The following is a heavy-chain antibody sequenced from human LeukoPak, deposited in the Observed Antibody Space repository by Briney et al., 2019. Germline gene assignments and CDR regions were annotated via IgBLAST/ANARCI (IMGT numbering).Heavy chain of an antibody. D-gene: IGHD3-10*02. Sequence: SETLSLTCVVSGGSISAYYWNWIRQPAGKGLEWIGRLHSSGETTSNPSLMSRASMSLDTSRTHFTLKLTSVTAADTAIYYCAAMFGESSDFDHWGQGTLVTVSS. CDR1: GGSISAYY. V-gene: IGHV4-4*07. J-gene: IGHJ4*02. CDR3: AAMFGESSDFDH. CDR2: LHSSGET.